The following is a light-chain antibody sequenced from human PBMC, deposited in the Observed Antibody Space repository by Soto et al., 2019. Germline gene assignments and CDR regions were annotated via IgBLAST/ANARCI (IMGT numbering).Light chain of an antibody. CDR3: QQYNSYSWT. CDR1: QSISNY. CDR2: KAS. V-gene: IGKV1-5*03. Sequence: IQMTQSPSSLSASVGDRVTITCRASQSISNYLNWYQQKPGKAPKLLIYKASSLESGVPSRFSGSGSGTEFTLTISSLQPDDFAIYYCQQYNSYSWTFGQGTKVDI. J-gene: IGKJ1*01.